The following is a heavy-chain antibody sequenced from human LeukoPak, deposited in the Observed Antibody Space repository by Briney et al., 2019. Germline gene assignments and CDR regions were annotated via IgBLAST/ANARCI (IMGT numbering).Heavy chain of an antibody. V-gene: IGHV3-30*04. Sequence: GGSLRLSCAASGFTFSSDAMHWVRQAPGKGLEWVAVISYDGSNKYYADSVKGRFTISRDNSKNTLYLQMNSLRAEDTAVYYCARNDYAPTFDYWGQGTLVTVSS. D-gene: IGHD4-17*01. J-gene: IGHJ4*02. CDR1: GFTFSSDA. CDR3: ARNDYAPTFDY. CDR2: ISYDGSNK.